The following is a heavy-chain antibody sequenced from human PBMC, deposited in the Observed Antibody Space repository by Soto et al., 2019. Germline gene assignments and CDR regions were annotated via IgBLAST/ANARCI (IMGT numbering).Heavy chain of an antibody. J-gene: IGHJ4*02. CDR3: ARAQYSSSSVFDY. CDR1: GFIFSDYY. D-gene: IGHD6-6*01. Sequence: PGGSLRLCSAASGFIFSDYYMSWFRQAPWKGLEWLSYISSGGYTIYYADSVRGRFTISRDNAKNSLYLQMNSLRADDTAVYYCARAQYSSSSVFDYWGQGTLVTVAS. CDR2: ISSGGYTI. V-gene: IGHV3-11*01.